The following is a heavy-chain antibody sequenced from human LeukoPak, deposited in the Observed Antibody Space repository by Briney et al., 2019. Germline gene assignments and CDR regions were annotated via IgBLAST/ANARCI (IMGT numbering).Heavy chain of an antibody. Sequence: ASVKVSCKASGYTFTGYYMHWVRQAPGQGLEWMGWINPNSGGTNYAQKFQGRVTMTRDTSISTAYMELSSLRSEDTAVYYCASAYYYDSSGYYFGWFQHWGQGTLVTVSS. V-gene: IGHV1-2*02. J-gene: IGHJ1*01. CDR1: GYTFTGYY. D-gene: IGHD3-22*01. CDR3: ASAYYYDSSGYYFGWFQH. CDR2: INPNSGGT.